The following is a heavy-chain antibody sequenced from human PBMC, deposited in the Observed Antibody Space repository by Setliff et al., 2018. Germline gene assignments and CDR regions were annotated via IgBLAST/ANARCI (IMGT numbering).Heavy chain of an antibody. D-gene: IGHD3-3*01. CDR1: GDSISSSSYY. CDR3: ASRATYYNFWSGYYLY. Sequence: SETLSLTCTVSGDSISSSSYYWGWIRQPPGKGREGIGRISNSGGTYYNPSLKGRVTTSVDTSKNQFSLKLSSVTAAETAVYYGASRATYYNFWSGYYLYWGQGTLVTVS. J-gene: IGHJ4*02. CDR2: ISNSGGT. V-gene: IGHV4-39*07.